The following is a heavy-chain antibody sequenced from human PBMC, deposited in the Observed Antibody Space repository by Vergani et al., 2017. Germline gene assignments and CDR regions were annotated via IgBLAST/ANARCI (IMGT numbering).Heavy chain of an antibody. CDR2: ISARYPST. CDR3: AREGFYDSSGYGYFDY. D-gene: IGHD3-22*01. Sequence: VQLVESGGGVVQPGRSLRLSCAASGFTFSACPMTWVRQAPGKGLEWVTAISARYPSTYYADSVKGRFTISRDNSKNMLYLQMNSLRAEDAAVYYCAREGFYDSSGYGYFDYWGQGTLVTVSS. CDR1: GFTFSACP. J-gene: IGHJ4*02. V-gene: IGHV3-23*04.